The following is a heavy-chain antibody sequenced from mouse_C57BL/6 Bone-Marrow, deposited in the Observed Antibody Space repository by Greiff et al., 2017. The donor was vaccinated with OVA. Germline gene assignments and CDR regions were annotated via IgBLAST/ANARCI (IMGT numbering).Heavy chain of an antibody. CDR1: GYTFTSYW. V-gene: IGHV1-69*01. CDR3: ARADYEFAY. J-gene: IGHJ3*01. CDR2: IDPSDSYT. Sequence: QVQLQQPGAELVMPGASVKLSCKASGYTFTSYWMHWVKQRPGQGLAWIGEIDPSDSYTNYNQKFKGKSTLTVDKSSSTAYMQLSSLTSEDSAVYYCARADYEFAYWGQGTLVTVSA. D-gene: IGHD2-4*01.